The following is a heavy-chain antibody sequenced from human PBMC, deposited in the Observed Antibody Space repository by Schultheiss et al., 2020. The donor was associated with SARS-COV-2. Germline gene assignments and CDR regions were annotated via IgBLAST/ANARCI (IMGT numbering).Heavy chain of an antibody. Sequence: SETLSLTCAVSGGSISSSNWWSWVRQPPGKGLEWIGEIYHSGSTNYNPSLKSRVTISVDKSKNQFSLKLSSVTAADTAVYYCARGEGCSSTSCGFLEWLSSYYMDVWGKGTTVTVSS. CDR3: ARGEGCSSTSCGFLEWLSSYYMDV. CDR1: GGSISSSNW. V-gene: IGHV4-4*02. CDR2: IYHSGST. D-gene: IGHD2-2*01. J-gene: IGHJ6*03.